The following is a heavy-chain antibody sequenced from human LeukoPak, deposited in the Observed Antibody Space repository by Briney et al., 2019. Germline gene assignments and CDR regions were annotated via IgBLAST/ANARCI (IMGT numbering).Heavy chain of an antibody. D-gene: IGHD3-10*01. V-gene: IGHV4-59*01. J-gene: IGHJ5*02. Sequence: SETLSLTCTVSRGSISSDYWSWIRQPPGKGLEWIGYIHYSGTTNYNPSLKSRVTISLHTSKNQFSLKLSSVTVADTAVYYCARDVSRHGADPWGQGMLVTVSS. CDR1: RGSISSDY. CDR3: ARDVSRHGADP. CDR2: IHYSGTT.